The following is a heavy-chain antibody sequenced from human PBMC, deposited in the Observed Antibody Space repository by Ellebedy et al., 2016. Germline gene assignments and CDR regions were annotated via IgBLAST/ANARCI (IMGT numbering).Heavy chain of an antibody. D-gene: IGHD3-16*01. CDR2: IWFDGSDK. V-gene: IGHV3-33*01. Sequence: GESLKISXAASGFTFSTYGMHWVRQAPGKGLEWLAVIWFDGSDKYYADSVKGRFTISRDNSKNTLYLQMNSLRAEDTAVYYCARGVGGTSLNWFDPWGQGTLVTVSS. CDR1: GFTFSTYG. J-gene: IGHJ5*02. CDR3: ARGVGGTSLNWFDP.